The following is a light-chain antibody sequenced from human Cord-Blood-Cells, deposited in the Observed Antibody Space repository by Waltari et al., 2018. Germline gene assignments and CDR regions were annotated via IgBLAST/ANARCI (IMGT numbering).Light chain of an antibody. CDR3: AAWDDSLSGRV. V-gene: IGLV1-47*01. Sequence: ASGTPGQRVTISCSGSSSNIGSNYVYWYQQLPGTAPKLLIYRNNQRPSGVPDRFSGSKSGTSASLAISGLRSEDEADYYCAAWDDSLSGRVFGGGTKLTVL. CDR1: SSNIGSNY. J-gene: IGLJ2*01. CDR2: RNN.